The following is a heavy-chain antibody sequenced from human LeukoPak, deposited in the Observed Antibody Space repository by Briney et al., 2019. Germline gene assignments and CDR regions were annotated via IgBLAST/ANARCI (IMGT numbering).Heavy chain of an antibody. CDR3: ARDLRVIHTAMVEIID. Sequence: ASVNVSRKPSRCTLTGYYMHWVRQAAGQGGEGMGWINPNRGGTNYAQKFQGRVTMTRDTSISTAYMELSRLRSDDTAVYYCARDLRVIHTAMVEIIDWGQGTLVTVSS. CDR2: INPNRGGT. V-gene: IGHV1-2*02. D-gene: IGHD5-18*01. CDR1: RCTLTGYY. J-gene: IGHJ4*02.